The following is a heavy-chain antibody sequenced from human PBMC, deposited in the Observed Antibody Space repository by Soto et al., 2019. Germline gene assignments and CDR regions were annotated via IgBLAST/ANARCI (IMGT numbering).Heavy chain of an antibody. J-gene: IGHJ5*02. V-gene: IGHV4-34*01. Sequence: QVQLQQWGAGLLKPSETLSLTCAVYGGSLSGYYWSWIRQPPGKGLEWIGEINRSGSTNYIPSLTSRVIISVATSKNQFSLKLSSVTAADTAVYYCARGLLGGAATWGQGTLVTVSS. CDR3: ARGLLGGAAT. D-gene: IGHD3-16*01. CDR2: INRSGST. CDR1: GGSLSGYY.